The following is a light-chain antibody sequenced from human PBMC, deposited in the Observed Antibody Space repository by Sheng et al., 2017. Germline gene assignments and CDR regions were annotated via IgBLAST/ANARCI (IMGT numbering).Light chain of an antibody. J-gene: IGKJ4*01. V-gene: IGKV3-20*01. CDR1: QSVSGSY. CDR3: QQYVSSPLT. CDR2: DAS. Sequence: EIVLTQSPGTLSLSPGERATLSCKASQSVSGSYLAWYQQKAGQAPRLLIYDASNRATGIPDRFSGSGSGTDFTLTISRLEPEDFAVYYCQQYVSSPLTFGGGTKVEIK.